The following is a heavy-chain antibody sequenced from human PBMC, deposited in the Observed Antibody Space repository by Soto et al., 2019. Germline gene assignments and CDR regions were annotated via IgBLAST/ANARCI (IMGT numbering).Heavy chain of an antibody. Sequence: SETLSLTCAVYGGSFSGYYWSWTRQPPGKGLEWIGEINHSGSTNYNPSLKSRVTISVDTSKNQFSLKLSSVTAADTAVYYCARDRAYNWNLRGYFDYWGQGTLVTVSS. J-gene: IGHJ4*02. CDR1: GGSFSGYY. D-gene: IGHD1-20*01. CDR3: ARDRAYNWNLRGYFDY. V-gene: IGHV4-34*01. CDR2: INHSGST.